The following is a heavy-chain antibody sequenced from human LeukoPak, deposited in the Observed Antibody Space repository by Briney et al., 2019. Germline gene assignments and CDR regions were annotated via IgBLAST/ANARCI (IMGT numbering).Heavy chain of an antibody. V-gene: IGHV3-53*01. CDR2: IYSNGIT. CDR3: AKVDPYYYGMDV. J-gene: IGHJ6*02. Sequence: GGSLRLSCAASGFTVRSNYMSWVRQAPGKGLEWVSVIYSNGITYYADSVKGRFTISRDNSKNTLYLQMNSLRAEDTAVYYCAKVDPYYYGMDVWGQGTTVTVSS. CDR1: GFTVRSNY.